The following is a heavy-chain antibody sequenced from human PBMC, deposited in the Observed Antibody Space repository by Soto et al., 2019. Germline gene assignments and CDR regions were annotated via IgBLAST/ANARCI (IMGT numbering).Heavy chain of an antibody. D-gene: IGHD3-3*01. Sequence: PSVTLSLTWTVSGVSISSHYWSWIRQPPGKGLEWIGYIHYSGSTKYNPSLKSRVTISADTSKNQFSLKLSSVTAADTAVYYCARGHYDFWSGYFATIDYWGQGTLVTVSS. CDR2: IHYSGST. V-gene: IGHV4-59*08. J-gene: IGHJ4*02. CDR1: GVSISSHY. CDR3: ARGHYDFWSGYFATIDY.